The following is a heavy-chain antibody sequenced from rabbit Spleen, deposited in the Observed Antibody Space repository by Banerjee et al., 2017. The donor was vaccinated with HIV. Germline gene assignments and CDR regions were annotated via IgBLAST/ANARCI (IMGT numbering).Heavy chain of an antibody. CDR1: GFSFSSSYY. CDR3: ARDLVAVIGWNFNL. J-gene: IGHJ4*01. CDR2: IYGGTSGTT. Sequence: QSLEESGGDLVKPGASLTLTCTASGFSFSSSYYIGWVRQAPGKGLEWIACIYGGTSGTTWYASWAKGRFTISKTSSTTVTLQMTSLTAADTATYFCARDLVAVIGWNFNLWGPGTLVTVS. D-gene: IGHD1-1*01. V-gene: IGHV1S40*01.